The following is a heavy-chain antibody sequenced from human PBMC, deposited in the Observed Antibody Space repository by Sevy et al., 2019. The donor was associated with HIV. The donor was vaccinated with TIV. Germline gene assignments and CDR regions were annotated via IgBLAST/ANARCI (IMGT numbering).Heavy chain of an antibody. Sequence: ASVKVSCKASGYTFTGYYMHWVRQAPGQGLEWMGWINRNSGGTNYAQKFQGRVTMTRDTSISTAYMELSRLRSDDTAVSYCARGIEQIVVVVAATPDAFDVWGQGTMVTVSS. CDR2: INRNSGGT. D-gene: IGHD2-15*01. V-gene: IGHV1-2*02. CDR3: ARGIEQIVVVVAATPDAFDV. J-gene: IGHJ3*01. CDR1: GYTFTGYY.